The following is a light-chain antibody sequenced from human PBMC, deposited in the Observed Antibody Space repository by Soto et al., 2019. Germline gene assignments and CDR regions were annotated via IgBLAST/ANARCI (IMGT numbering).Light chain of an antibody. CDR1: SSSIGAGFD. CDR3: CSSASSYTSVV. V-gene: IGLV1-40*01. CDR2: DVT. Sequence: QAVVTQPPSVSGAPGQRVTISCTGSSSSIGAGFDVHWYQHLPGTAPKLLIYDVTKRPSGVPDRFSGSKSGNTASLIISGLQTEDEAHYYCCSSASSYTSVVFGGGTKLTVL. J-gene: IGLJ2*01.